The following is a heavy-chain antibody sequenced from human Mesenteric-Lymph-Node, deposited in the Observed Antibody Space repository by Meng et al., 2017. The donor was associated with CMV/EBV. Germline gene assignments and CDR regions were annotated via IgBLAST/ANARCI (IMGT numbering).Heavy chain of an antibody. V-gene: IGHV4-4*02. CDR2: IYHRGIT. CDR1: SNSRNW. D-gene: IGHD3-10*01. CDR3: ARDGRGYFGAGSFSWFDS. Sequence: SNSRNWWSWVRQTPGRGLEWIAEIYHRGITNYNPSLKGRVTISVDISKNQFSLRLTSVTAADTAVYYCARDGRGYFGAGSFSWFDSWGQGTLVTVSS. J-gene: IGHJ5*01.